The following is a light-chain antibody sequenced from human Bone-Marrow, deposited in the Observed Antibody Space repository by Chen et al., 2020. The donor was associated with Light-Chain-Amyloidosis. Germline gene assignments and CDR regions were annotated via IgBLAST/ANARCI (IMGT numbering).Light chain of an antibody. CDR1: QSFSSN. V-gene: IGKV3-15*01. CDR2: GAS. CDR3: QPYNTWPYT. Sequence: EIVMTQSPATLSVSPGERATHTCRASQSFSSNLACYQQKPGQAPRLLIYGASTRATGIPARFSGSGSGTECTLTISSLQSEDFAVYYCQPYNTWPYTFGQGTKLEIK. J-gene: IGKJ2*01.